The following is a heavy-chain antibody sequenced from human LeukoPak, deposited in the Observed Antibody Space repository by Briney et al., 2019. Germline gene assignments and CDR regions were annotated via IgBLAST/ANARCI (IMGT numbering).Heavy chain of an antibody. D-gene: IGHD3-16*02. V-gene: IGHV3-30*03. Sequence: GGSLRLSCAASGFTFSSYGMHWVRQAPGKGLEWVAVISYDGSNKYYADSVKGRFTISRDNSKNTLYLQMNSLRAEDAAVYYCASAYYDYVWGSYRPLWGQGTLVTVSS. CDR1: GFTFSSYG. J-gene: IGHJ4*02. CDR3: ASAYYDYVWGSYRPL. CDR2: ISYDGSNK.